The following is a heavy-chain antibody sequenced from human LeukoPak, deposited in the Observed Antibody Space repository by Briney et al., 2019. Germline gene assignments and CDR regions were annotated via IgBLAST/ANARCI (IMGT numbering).Heavy chain of an antibody. D-gene: IGHD5-12*01. J-gene: IGHJ4*02. CDR1: GYTFTGYY. Sequence: ASVKVPCKASGYTFTGYYMHWVRQAPGQGLEWMGWINPNSGGTNYAQKFQGRVTMTRDTSISTAYMELSRLRSDDTAVYYCARDGLGDIVATMVWGQGTLVTVSS. CDR3: ARDGLGDIVATMV. V-gene: IGHV1-2*02. CDR2: INPNSGGT.